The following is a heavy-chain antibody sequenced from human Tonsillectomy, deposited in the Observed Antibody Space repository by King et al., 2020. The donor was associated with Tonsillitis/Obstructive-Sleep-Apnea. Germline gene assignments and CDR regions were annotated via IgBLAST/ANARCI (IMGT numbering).Heavy chain of an antibody. J-gene: IGHJ6*03. V-gene: IGHV1-24*01. CDR1: GYTLTELS. CDR3: VTGAPLRVRMRPKGYYDYYYMDV. D-gene: IGHD2/OR15-2a*01. Sequence: QLVQSGAEVKKPGASVRVSCKVSGYTLTELSMHWVRQAPGKGLEWMGGFDPEDGETFYAQNLQGRVTMTEDTSTDTAYMELSSLGSEDTAVYYCVTGAPLRVRMRPKGYYDYYYMDVWGKGTTVTVSS. CDR2: FDPEDGET.